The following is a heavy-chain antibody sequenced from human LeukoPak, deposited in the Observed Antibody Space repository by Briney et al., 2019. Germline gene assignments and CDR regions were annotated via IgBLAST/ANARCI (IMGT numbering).Heavy chain of an antibody. Sequence: SCKASGYTFTSYGISWVRQAPGKGLEWVAVISYDGSNKYYADSVKGRFTISRDNSKNTLYLQMNSLRAEDTAVYYCARGSAVGASYYFDYWGQGTLVTVSS. D-gene: IGHD1-26*01. CDR1: GYTFTSYG. J-gene: IGHJ4*02. CDR3: ARGSAVGASYYFDY. V-gene: IGHV3-30-3*01. CDR2: ISYDGSNK.